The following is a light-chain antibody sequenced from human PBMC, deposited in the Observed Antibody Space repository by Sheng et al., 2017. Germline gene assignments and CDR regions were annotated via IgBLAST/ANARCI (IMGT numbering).Light chain of an antibody. CDR2: GAS. CDR3: QQYDKWPLN. CDR1: LTVNTNY. J-gene: IGKJ4*01. V-gene: IGKV3-20*01. Sequence: EILLTQSPGTLSLSPGERATLSCRASLTVNTNYVAWYQKRPGQPPRVLIYGASNRATGIPDRFSGSGSGTEFTLTISSLQSEDFAVYYCQQYDKWPLNFGGGTKVEIK.